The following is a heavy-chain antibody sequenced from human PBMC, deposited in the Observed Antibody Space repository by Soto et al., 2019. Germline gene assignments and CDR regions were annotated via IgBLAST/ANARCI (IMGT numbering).Heavy chain of an antibody. CDR3: ARDKGYCSGGSCYYLDY. CDR1: GGTFSSYT. CDR2: IIPILGIA. D-gene: IGHD2-15*01. V-gene: IGHV1-69*08. Sequence: QVQLVQSGAEVKKPGSSVKVSCKASGGTFSSYTISWVRQAPGQGLEWMGRIIPILGIANYAQKFQGRVTITAEKATSTAYMKMRSLRAEDRVVYYCARDKGYCSGGSCYYLDYWGQGTLVTVSS. J-gene: IGHJ4*02.